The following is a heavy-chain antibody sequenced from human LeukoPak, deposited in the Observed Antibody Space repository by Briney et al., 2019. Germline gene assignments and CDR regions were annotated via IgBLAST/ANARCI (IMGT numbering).Heavy chain of an antibody. J-gene: IGHJ4*02. D-gene: IGHD3-16*01. V-gene: IGHV4-4*07. Sequence: SETLSLTCTVSGGSMYNYYWTWIRQSAGKGLEWIGRIYTSESTYYNPSLKSRVTMSIDTSKNQLSLKLSSVTAADTAIYYCARARAAANTYADYWGQGTLVTVSS. CDR1: GGSMYNYY. CDR2: IYTSEST. CDR3: ARARAAANTYADY.